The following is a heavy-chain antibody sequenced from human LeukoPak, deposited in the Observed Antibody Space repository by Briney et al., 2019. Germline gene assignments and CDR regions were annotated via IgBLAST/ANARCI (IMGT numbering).Heavy chain of an antibody. V-gene: IGHV4-59*01. CDR1: GGSISSYY. D-gene: IGHD3-22*01. CDR3: TRGSIAYYYMDV. CDR2: IYYSGST. Sequence: PSETLSLTCTVSGGSISSYYWSWLRQPPGKGLEWIGNIYYSGSTNYNPSLKSRVTISVDTSKNQFSLKLSSVTAADTAVYYCTRGSIAYYYMDVWGKGTTVTISS. J-gene: IGHJ6*03.